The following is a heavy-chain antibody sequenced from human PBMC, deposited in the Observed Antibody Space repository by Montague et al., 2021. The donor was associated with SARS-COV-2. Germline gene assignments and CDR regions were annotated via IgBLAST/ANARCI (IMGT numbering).Heavy chain of an antibody. CDR1: GFTFDNYG. V-gene: IGHV3-20*04. Sequence: SLRLSCAASGFTFDNYGMSWVRQGPGKGLEWVSGIKRKGDSTGYEDSVEGRFTISRDNAKNFLYLQMNSLRVEDTALYYCVRGAAAGPLDSWGQGTLVTVS. D-gene: IGHD6-13*01. J-gene: IGHJ4*02. CDR3: VRGAAAGPLDS. CDR2: IKRKGDST.